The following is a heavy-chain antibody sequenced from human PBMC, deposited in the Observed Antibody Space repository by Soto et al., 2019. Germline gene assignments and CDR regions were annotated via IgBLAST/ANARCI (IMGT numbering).Heavy chain of an antibody. D-gene: IGHD3-10*01. J-gene: IGHJ6*02. V-gene: IGHV1-46*01. CDR1: GYTFTSYY. Sequence: ASVKVSCKASGYTFTSYYMHWVRQAPGQGLEWMGIINPSGGSTSYAQKFQGWVTMTRDTSISTAYMELSRLRSDDTAVYYCARGYYYGSGSYYNDDYYYGMDVWGQGTTVTVSS. CDR2: INPSGGST. CDR3: ARGYYYGSGSYYNDDYYYGMDV.